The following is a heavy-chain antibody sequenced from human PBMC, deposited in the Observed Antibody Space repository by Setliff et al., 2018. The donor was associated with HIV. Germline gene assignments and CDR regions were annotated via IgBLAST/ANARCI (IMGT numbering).Heavy chain of an antibody. D-gene: IGHD2-15*01. CDR2: VYYSGNT. Sequence: KPSETLSLTCTVSGGSISSSIYYWGWIRQPPGKGLEWIGSVYYSGNTNYNPSLKSRVTISVDTSKNQFSLKLSSVTAADTAVYYCAREGDGWPPDAFDIWGQGTMVTVSS. J-gene: IGHJ3*02. CDR3: AREGDGWPPDAFDI. CDR1: GGSISSSIYY. V-gene: IGHV4-39*07.